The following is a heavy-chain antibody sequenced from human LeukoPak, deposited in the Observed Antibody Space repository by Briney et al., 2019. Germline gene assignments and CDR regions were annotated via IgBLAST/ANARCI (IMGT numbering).Heavy chain of an antibody. D-gene: IGHD2-15*01. V-gene: IGHV4-30-4*07. Sequence: SETLSLTCAVSGGSISSGGYSWSWIRQPPGKGLEWIGYIYYSGNTYYNPSLRSRVTISVDTSKNKFSLKLSSVTAADTAVYYCARKYCSGGSCYNYYMDVWGKGTTVTVSS. CDR2: IYYSGNT. CDR1: GGSISSGGYS. CDR3: ARKYCSGGSCYNYYMDV. J-gene: IGHJ6*03.